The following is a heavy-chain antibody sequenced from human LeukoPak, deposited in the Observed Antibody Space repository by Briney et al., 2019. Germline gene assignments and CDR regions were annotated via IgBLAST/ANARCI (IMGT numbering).Heavy chain of an antibody. V-gene: IGHV1-69*13. CDR2: IIPIFGTA. CDR1: GGTFSSYA. CDR3: ARGGYYDFWSGYQIDY. D-gene: IGHD3-3*01. Sequence: ASVKVSCKASGGTFSSYAISWVRQAPGQGLEWMGGIIPIFGTANYAQKFQGRVTITADESTSTAYMELSSLRSEDTAVYYCARGGYYDFWSGYQIDYWGQGTLVTVSS. J-gene: IGHJ4*02.